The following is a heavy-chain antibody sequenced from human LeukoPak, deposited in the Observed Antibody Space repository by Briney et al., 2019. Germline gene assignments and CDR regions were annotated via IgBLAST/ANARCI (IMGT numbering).Heavy chain of an antibody. D-gene: IGHD1-26*01. J-gene: IGHJ4*02. V-gene: IGHV4-59*01. CDR2: IYENGRT. Sequence: PSETLSLTCTVSGGSIGNFFWSWIRQSPGEGLEWIGFIYENGRTSYHPSLKSRVTISVDMSKKQFSLRLTSMTAADTAVYYCARDWELGHWGRGILVTVTS. CDR3: ARDWELGH. CDR1: GGSIGNFF.